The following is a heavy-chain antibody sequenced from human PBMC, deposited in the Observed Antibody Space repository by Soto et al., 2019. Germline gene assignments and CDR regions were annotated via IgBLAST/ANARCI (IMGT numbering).Heavy chain of an antibody. CDR2: IYWDDSK. D-gene: IGHD3-9*01. CDR1: GCSLSTSGVG. J-gene: IGHJ4*02. V-gene: IGHV2-5*02. CDR3: AHKGPEDWPLDY. Sequence: QITLKESGPPLVRPTQTLTLTCAFSGCSLSTSGVGVGWIRQPPGRALEWLAVIYWDDSKHYSPSLRSRLTISKDTSKNQVVLTMTNMDPMDTGTYYCAHKGPEDWPLDYWGQGTLVTVSS.